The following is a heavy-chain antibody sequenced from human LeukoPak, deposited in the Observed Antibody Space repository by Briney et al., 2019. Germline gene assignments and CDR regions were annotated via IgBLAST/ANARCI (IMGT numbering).Heavy chain of an antibody. CDR1: GFTFSSYS. D-gene: IGHD2-21*02. CDR3: ARDLVTLY. V-gene: IGHV3-48*01. J-gene: IGHJ4*02. Sequence: GGSLRLSCAASGFTFSSYSMNWVRQAPGKGLEWVSYISSSSTIYYADSVKGRFTISRDNAKNSLYLQMNSLRAEDTAVYYCARDLVTLYWGQGTLVTVSS. CDR2: ISSSSTI.